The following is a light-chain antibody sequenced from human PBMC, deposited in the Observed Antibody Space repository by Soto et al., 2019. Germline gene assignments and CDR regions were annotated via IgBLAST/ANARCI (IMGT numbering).Light chain of an antibody. Sequence: EVVMTQSPATLSVSPGERAALSCRASQSLGSNLAWYHQKPGQAPRLLLYATSSRATGVRDRFSGDGSGTECTLTISSLQPDDFATDYCQQYNSFPVTFGQGTQVDNK. CDR3: QQYNSFPVT. J-gene: IGKJ1*01. CDR1: QSLGSN. V-gene: IGKV3D-15*01. CDR2: ATS.